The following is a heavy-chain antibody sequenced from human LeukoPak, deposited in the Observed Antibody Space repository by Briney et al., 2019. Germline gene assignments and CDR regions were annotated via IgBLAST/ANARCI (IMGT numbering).Heavy chain of an antibody. Sequence: SQTLSLTCTVSGGSISSGSYYWSWIRQPAEKGLEWIGRIYTSGSTNCNPSLKSRVTILVDTSKNQFSLKLSSVTAADTAVYYCARDTYDFWSGYWPNWGQGTLVTVSS. CDR2: IYTSGST. V-gene: IGHV4-61*02. J-gene: IGHJ4*02. CDR3: ARDTYDFWSGYWPN. CDR1: GGSISSGSYY. D-gene: IGHD3-3*01.